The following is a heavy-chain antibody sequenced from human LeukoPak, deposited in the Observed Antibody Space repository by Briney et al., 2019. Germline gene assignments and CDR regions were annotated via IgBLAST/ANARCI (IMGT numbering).Heavy chain of an antibody. J-gene: IGHJ5*02. V-gene: IGHV3-7*01. CDR2: LRPDGSDK. CDR1: GFTFSSYA. CDR3: ARDAYDDASES. Sequence: GGSLRLSCAASGFTFSSYAMSWVRQAPGKGLEWVANLRPDGSDKYYADSVKGRFTISRDNAKNSLYLQMNGLRADDTAIYYCARDAYDDASESWGQGTLVTVSS. D-gene: IGHD3-3*01.